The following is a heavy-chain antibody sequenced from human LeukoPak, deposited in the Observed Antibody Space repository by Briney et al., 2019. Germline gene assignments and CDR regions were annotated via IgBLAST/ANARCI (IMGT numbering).Heavy chain of an antibody. J-gene: IGHJ3*02. D-gene: IGHD2-8*01. Sequence: ASVKVSCKASGYTFTSYDINWVRQATGQGLEWMGWMNPNSGNTGYAQKFQGRVTMTRNTSLSTAYMELSSLRSEDTAVYYCARALGYCTNGVCPNHDAFDIWGQGTMVTVSS. CDR2: MNPNSGNT. CDR1: GYTFTSYD. CDR3: ARALGYCTNGVCPNHDAFDI. V-gene: IGHV1-8*01.